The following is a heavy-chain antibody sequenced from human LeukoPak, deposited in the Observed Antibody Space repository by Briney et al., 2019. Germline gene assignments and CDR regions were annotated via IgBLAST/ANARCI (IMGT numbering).Heavy chain of an antibody. V-gene: IGHV1-69*13. Sequence: SVTVSCKASGGTFSSYAISWVRQAPGQGLEWMGGIIPIFGTANYAQKFQGRVTITADESTSTAYMELSSLRSEDTAVYYCARDANSSSWTFDPWGQGTLVTVSS. CDR3: ARDANSSSWTFDP. J-gene: IGHJ5*02. CDR2: IIPIFGTA. D-gene: IGHD6-13*01. CDR1: GGTFSSYA.